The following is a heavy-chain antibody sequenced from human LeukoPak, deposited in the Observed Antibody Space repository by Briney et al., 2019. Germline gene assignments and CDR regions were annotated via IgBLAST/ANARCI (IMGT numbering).Heavy chain of an antibody. CDR3: ARHYYDSSGYSLGAFDI. D-gene: IGHD3-22*01. CDR2: IYYSGST. Sequence: SETLSLTCTVSGGSISSSSYYWGWIRQPPGKGLEWIGSIYYSGSTYYNPSLKSRVTISVDTSKNQFSLKLSSVTAADTAVYYCARHYYDSSGYSLGAFDIWGQGTMVTVSS. V-gene: IGHV4-39*07. CDR1: GGSISSSSYY. J-gene: IGHJ3*02.